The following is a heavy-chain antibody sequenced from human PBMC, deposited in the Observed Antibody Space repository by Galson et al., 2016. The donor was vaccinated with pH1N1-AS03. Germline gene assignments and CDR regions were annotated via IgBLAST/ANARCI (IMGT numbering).Heavy chain of an antibody. Sequence: SLRLSCAASGFTVSSKYMSWVRQAPEKGLGWVSSIYSGGSTYYADSVKGRFTISRDDSKATLFLQMSSLRPEDTAVYYCASVTSAWPTVGAFGIWGQGTMVTVSS. D-gene: IGHD4-23*01. CDR1: GFTVSSKY. V-gene: IGHV3-66*02. J-gene: IGHJ3*02. CDR3: ASVTSAWPTVGAFGI. CDR2: IYSGGST.